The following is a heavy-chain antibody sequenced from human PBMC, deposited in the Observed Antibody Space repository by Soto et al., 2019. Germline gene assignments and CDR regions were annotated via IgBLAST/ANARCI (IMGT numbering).Heavy chain of an antibody. CDR2: IIPIFGTA. Sequence: SVKVSCKASGGTFSSYAISWVRQAPGQGLEWMVGIIPIFGTANYAQKFQGRVTITADESTSTAYMELSSLRSEDTAVYYCARDIRYCSGGSCPRRFDPWGQGTLVTVSS. V-gene: IGHV1-69*13. CDR1: GGTFSSYA. J-gene: IGHJ5*02. CDR3: ARDIRYCSGGSCPRRFDP. D-gene: IGHD2-15*01.